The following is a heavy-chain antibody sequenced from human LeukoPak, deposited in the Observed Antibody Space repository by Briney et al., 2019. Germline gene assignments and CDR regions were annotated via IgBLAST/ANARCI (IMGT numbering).Heavy chain of an antibody. CDR2: ISGSDGST. J-gene: IGHJ4*02. D-gene: IGHD2/OR15-2a*01. Sequence: GGSLRLSCAASGFTFSSSAMSWVRLAPGKGLEWVSGISGSDGSTYYADSVKGRFTISRDNSKNTLFLQMNSLRAEDTAVYHCAKDSAKKYDDYWGQGTLVTVSS. V-gene: IGHV3-23*01. CDR3: AKDSAKKYDDY. CDR1: GFTFSSSA.